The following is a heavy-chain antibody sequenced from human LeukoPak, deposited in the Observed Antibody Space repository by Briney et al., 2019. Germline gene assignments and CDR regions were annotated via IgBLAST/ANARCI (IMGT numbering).Heavy chain of an antibody. V-gene: IGHV3-30*18. Sequence: GGSLRLSCAASGFTFSSYGMHWVRQAPGKGLEWVAVISYDASNKYYADSVKGRFTISRDNSKNTLYLQMNSLRAEDTAVYYCAKGRPGDIVVVTAIPEFDYWGQGTLLPSPQ. D-gene: IGHD2-21*02. CDR3: AKGRPGDIVVVTAIPEFDY. CDR1: GFTFSSYG. CDR2: ISYDASNK. J-gene: IGHJ4*02.